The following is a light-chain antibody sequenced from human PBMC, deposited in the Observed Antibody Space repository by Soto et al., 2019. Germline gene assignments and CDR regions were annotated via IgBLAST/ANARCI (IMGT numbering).Light chain of an antibody. CDR3: ISYTSSRTHVV. CDR1: SSDIGGYNY. CDR2: EVT. J-gene: IGLJ2*01. Sequence: QSALTQPASVSGSLGQSITISCTGTSSDIGGYNYVSWYQQHPGKAPKLIIFEVTDRPSGVSNRFSGSKSGNTASLTISGLQGEDEADYYCISYTSSRTHVVFGGGTKLTVL. V-gene: IGLV2-14*01.